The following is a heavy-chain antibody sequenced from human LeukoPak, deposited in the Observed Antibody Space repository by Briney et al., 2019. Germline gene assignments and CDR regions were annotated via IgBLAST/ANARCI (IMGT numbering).Heavy chain of an antibody. D-gene: IGHD3-10*01. CDR2: IYSGGST. V-gene: IGHV3-53*01. J-gene: IGHJ4*02. Sequence: PGGSLRLSCAASGFTVSSNYMGWVRQAPGKGLEWVSVIYSGGSTYYADSVKGRFTISRDNSKNTLYLQMNSLRAEDTAVYYCARGPSEGSGSYPLYLDYWGQGTLVTVSS. CDR3: ARGPSEGSGSYPLYLDY. CDR1: GFTVSSNY.